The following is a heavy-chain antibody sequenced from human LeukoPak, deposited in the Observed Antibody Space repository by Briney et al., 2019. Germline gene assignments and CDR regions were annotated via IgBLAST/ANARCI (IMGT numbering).Heavy chain of an antibody. CDR2: ISSSSSYI. Sequence: GGSLRLSCAASGFTFSSYSMNWVRQAPGKGLEWVSSISSSSSYIYYADSVKGRFTISRDNAKDSLYLQMNSLRAEDTAVYYCARHSSSWSFDYWGQGTLVTVSS. D-gene: IGHD6-13*01. CDR1: GFTFSSYS. J-gene: IGHJ4*02. V-gene: IGHV3-21*01. CDR3: ARHSSSWSFDY.